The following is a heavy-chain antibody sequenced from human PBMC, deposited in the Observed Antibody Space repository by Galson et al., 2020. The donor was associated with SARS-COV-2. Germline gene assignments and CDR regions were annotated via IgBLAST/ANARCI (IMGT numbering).Heavy chain of an antibody. CDR3: ASELLLIAGFDP. Sequence: GGSLRLSCAASGFTFSSYAMHWVRQAPGKGLEWVAVISYDGSNKYYADSVKGRFTISRDNSKNTLYLQMNSLRAEDTAVYYCASELLLIAGFDPWGQGTLVTVSS. CDR2: ISYDGSNK. J-gene: IGHJ5*02. D-gene: IGHD2-2*01. V-gene: IGHV3-30*04. CDR1: GFTFSSYA.